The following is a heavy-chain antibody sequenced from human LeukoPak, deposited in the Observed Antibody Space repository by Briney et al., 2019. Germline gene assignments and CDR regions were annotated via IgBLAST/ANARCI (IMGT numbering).Heavy chain of an antibody. D-gene: IGHD2-8*01. CDR1: GLTFNSYW. CDR3: ARGNNGALDI. V-gene: IGHV3-7*01. CDR2: MNQDGSER. J-gene: IGHJ3*02. Sequence: GGSLRLSCTASGLTFNSYWMHWVRQTPEKGLEWVANMNQDGSERNYVDSVKGRFTISRDSAENSLYLQMNCLRAEDTAVYYCARGNNGALDIWGQGTTVTASS.